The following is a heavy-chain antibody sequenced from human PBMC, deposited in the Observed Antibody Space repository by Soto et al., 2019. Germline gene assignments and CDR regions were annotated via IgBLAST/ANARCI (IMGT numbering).Heavy chain of an antibody. V-gene: IGHV3-7*01. CDR2: IKQDGSTK. D-gene: IGHD6-19*01. CDR3: AGGAGWVFDR. J-gene: IGHJ4*02. Sequence: EVQLVESGGDLVQPGGSLRLSCAASGFSFSNFWMTWVRQAPGRGLEWVANIKQDGSTKYYVDSVRGRFTISRDNAKNLLYLQMNSLRAEDTAIYYCAGGAGWVFDRWGQGTLVTVS. CDR1: GFSFSNFW.